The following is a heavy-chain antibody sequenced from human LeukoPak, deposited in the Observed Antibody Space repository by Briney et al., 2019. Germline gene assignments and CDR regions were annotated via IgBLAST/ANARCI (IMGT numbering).Heavy chain of an antibody. J-gene: IGHJ6*02. CDR1: GFTLDDYT. CDR2: IRGDGDGT. D-gene: IGHD6-13*01. V-gene: IGHV3-43*01. Sequence: GGSLRLSCAASGFTLDDYTMHWVRQAPGKGLEWVSVIRGDGDGTYYAFSVEGRFTISRDNSKNSLYLQMDSLRTEDTALYYCAKDFSRSWWFGMEVWGQGITVTVSS. CDR3: AKDFSRSWWFGMEV.